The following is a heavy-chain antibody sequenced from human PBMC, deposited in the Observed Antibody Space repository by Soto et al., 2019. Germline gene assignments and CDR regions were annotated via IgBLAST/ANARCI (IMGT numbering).Heavy chain of an antibody. CDR3: ATLGIAFDY. Sequence: QVQLVQSGAEVKKPGASVKVSCKVSGYTLTELSMHWVRQAPGKGLEWMGGFDPEDGETIYAQKVQGRVTMTEDTSTATAYMELSSLRSEDTAVYYCATLGIAFDYWGQGTLVTVSS. CDR2: FDPEDGET. CDR1: GYTLTELS. D-gene: IGHD6-13*01. J-gene: IGHJ4*02. V-gene: IGHV1-24*01.